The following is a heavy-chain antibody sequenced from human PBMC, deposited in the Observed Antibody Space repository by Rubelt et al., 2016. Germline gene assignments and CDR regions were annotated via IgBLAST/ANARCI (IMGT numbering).Heavy chain of an antibody. CDR2: INSDGSST. J-gene: IGHJ4*02. Sequence: INSDGSSTSYADSVKGRFTISRDNSKNTLYLQMNSLRAEDTAVYYCARGRYYYYWGQGTLVTVSS. D-gene: IGHD3-16*01. CDR3: ARGRYYYY. V-gene: IGHV3-74*01.